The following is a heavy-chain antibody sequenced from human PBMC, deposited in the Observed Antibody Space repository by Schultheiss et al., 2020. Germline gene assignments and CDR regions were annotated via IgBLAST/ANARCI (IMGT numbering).Heavy chain of an antibody. Sequence: SETLSLTCAVSGGSISSSNWWSWVRQPPGKGLEWIGEIYHSGSTYYNPSLKSRVTISVDTSKNQFSLKLSSVTAADTAVYYCARARFLEWLLYSKPYYYYYYMDVWGKGTTVTVSS. V-gene: IGHV4-4*02. J-gene: IGHJ6*03. CDR1: GGSISSSNW. CDR3: ARARFLEWLLYSKPYYYYYYMDV. CDR2: IYHSGST. D-gene: IGHD3-3*01.